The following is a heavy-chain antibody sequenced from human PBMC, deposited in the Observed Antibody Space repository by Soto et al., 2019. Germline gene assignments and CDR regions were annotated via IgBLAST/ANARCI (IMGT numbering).Heavy chain of an antibody. V-gene: IGHV3-53*04. CDR2: IYSGGST. Sequence: GGSLRLSCAASGFTVSSNYMSWVRQAPGKGLEWVSVIYSGGSTYYADSEKGRFTISKHNSKNTLYIQMKSQRAEDTAVYYCARVAVVAATIDYWGQGTLVTVSS. CDR1: GFTVSSNY. CDR3: ARVAVVAATIDY. D-gene: IGHD2-15*01. J-gene: IGHJ4*02.